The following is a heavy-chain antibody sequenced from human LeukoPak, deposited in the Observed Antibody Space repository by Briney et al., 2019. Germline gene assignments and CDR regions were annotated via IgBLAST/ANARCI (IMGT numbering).Heavy chain of an antibody. CDR2: ISSVGTNI. V-gene: IGHV3-48*04. CDR3: ARRIAALSRASDY. CDR1: GFTFTNYH. J-gene: IGHJ4*02. D-gene: IGHD6-6*01. Sequence: GGSLRLSCATSGFTFTNYHMNWVRQAPGKGLEWVSYISSVGTNILYADSVRGRFTISRDDVRNTLSLQMNSLRADDTAVYYCARRIAALSRASDYWGQGTLVTVSS.